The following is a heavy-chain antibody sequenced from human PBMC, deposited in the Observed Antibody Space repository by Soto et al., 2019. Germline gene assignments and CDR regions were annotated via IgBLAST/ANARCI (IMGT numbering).Heavy chain of an antibody. Sequence: QVQLVESGGGVVQPGRSLRLACAASGFTFSYYGMHWVHQAPGKGLEWVAVISSDGGSEYYADSVKGRFTISRDNSKNTVLLQMNSLRLDDTAVYYCAKEYNSGWVDYWGQGTLVTVSS. CDR3: AKEYNSGWVDY. CDR2: ISSDGGSE. D-gene: IGHD6-19*01. CDR1: GFTFSYYG. V-gene: IGHV3-30*18. J-gene: IGHJ4*02.